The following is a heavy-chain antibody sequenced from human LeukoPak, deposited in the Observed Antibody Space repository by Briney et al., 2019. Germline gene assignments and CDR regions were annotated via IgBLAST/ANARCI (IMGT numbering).Heavy chain of an antibody. CDR2: INPSGGST. D-gene: IGHD3-22*01. CDR1: GYTFTSYY. Sequence: ASVKVSCKASGYTFTSYYMHWVRQAPGQGLEWMGIINPSGGSTSYAQKFQGRVTMTSDTSTSTVYMELSSLRSEDTAVYYCARDLDYYDSSGTLDYWGQGTLVTVSS. V-gene: IGHV1-46*01. J-gene: IGHJ4*02. CDR3: ARDLDYYDSSGTLDY.